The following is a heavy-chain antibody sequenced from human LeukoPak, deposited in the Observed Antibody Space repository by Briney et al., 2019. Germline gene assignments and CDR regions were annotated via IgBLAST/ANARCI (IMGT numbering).Heavy chain of an antibody. Sequence: GGSLRLSCAASGFTFDDYGMSWVRQAPGKGLEWVSGINWNGGSTGYADSVKGRFTISRDNAKNSLYLQMNRLRAEDTALYYCARDDSSGYYYGGYDYWGQGTLVTVSS. V-gene: IGHV3-20*04. CDR3: ARDDSSGYYYGGYDY. D-gene: IGHD3-22*01. CDR2: INWNGGST. J-gene: IGHJ4*02. CDR1: GFTFDDYG.